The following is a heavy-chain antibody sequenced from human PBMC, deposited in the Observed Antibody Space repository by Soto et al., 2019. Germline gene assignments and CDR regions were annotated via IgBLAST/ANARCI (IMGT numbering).Heavy chain of an antibody. J-gene: IGHJ6*02. Sequence: LRLSCAASGFTFSSYAMSWVRQAPGKGLEWVSAISGSGGSTYYADSVKGRFTISRDNSKNTLYLQMNSLRAEDTAVYYCAKCRDYYYYYGMDVWGQGTTVTVSS. CDR3: AKCRDYYYYYGMDV. CDR2: ISGSGGST. CDR1: GFTFSSYA. V-gene: IGHV3-23*01.